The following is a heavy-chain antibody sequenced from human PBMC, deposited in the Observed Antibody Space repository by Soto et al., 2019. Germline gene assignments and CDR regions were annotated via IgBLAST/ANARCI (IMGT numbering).Heavy chain of an antibody. Sequence: EVQLVESGGGLVQPGGSLRLSCAASGFTFSTSWMHWVRQAPGKGLVWVSRINSDGSNASYADSVKGRFTISRDNAKNTLYLQINSLRAEDTAVYYCARSYKXXXXXXXXXXYDYYYGVDVWGQGX. V-gene: IGHV3-74*01. CDR2: INSDGSNA. D-gene: IGHD1-20*01. CDR3: ARSYKXXXXXXXXXXYDYYYGVDV. J-gene: IGHJ6*02. CDR1: GFTFSTSW.